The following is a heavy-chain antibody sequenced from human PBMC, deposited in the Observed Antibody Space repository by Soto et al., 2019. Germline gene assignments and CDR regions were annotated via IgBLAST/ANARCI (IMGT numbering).Heavy chain of an antibody. V-gene: IGHV3-30-3*01. CDR1: GFTFSSYA. D-gene: IGHD6-19*01. CDR3: ARGGYYSSGWYSDWFEP. CDR2: ISYDGSNK. J-gene: IGHJ5*02. Sequence: QVQLVESGGGVVQPGRSLRLSCAASGFTFSSYAMHWVRQAPGKGLEWVAVISYDGSNKYYADSVKGRFTISRDNSKNTLSLQMNCLRAEDTAVYYCARGGYYSSGWYSDWFEPWGQGTLVTVSS.